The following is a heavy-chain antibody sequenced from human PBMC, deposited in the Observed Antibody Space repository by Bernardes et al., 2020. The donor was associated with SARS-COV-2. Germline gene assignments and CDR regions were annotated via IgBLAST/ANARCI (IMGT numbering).Heavy chain of an antibody. J-gene: IGHJ1*01. CDR3: AHSYYDYIWGSYRSHSAEYFQH. CDR2: IYWDDDK. Sequence: SGPTLVKPTQTLTLTCTFSGFSLSSSGVGVGWIRQPPGKALEWLALIYWDDDKRYSPSLKSRLTITKDTSKNQVVLTMTNMDPVDTATYYCAHSYYDYIWGSYRSHSAEYFQHWGQGTLVTVSS. V-gene: IGHV2-5*02. D-gene: IGHD3-16*02. CDR1: GFSLSSSGVG.